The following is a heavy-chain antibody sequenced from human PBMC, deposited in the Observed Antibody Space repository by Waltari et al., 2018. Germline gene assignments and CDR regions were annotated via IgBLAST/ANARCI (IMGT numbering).Heavy chain of an antibody. V-gene: IGHV4-4*02. Sequence: QLQLQESGPGLVKPSGTLSLTCAVPGDSMSSNYWWSWVRQPPEKGLEWIGQIYRSGRTNYNPSLESRVTISLDTSNNQFSLKLTSTTAADTAIYYCARDRGRGLYLDSWGQGTLVTVSP. D-gene: IGHD2-15*01. CDR1: GDSMSSNYW. J-gene: IGHJ4*02. CDR3: ARDRGRGLYLDS. CDR2: IYRSGRT.